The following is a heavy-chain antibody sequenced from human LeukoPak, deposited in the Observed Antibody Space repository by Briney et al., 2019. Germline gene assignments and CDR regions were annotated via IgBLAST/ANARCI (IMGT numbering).Heavy chain of an antibody. V-gene: IGHV3-9*01. CDR1: GFTFDDYA. Sequence: PGRSLRPSCAASGFTFDDYAMHWVRQAPGKGLEWVSGISWNSGSIGYADSVKGRFTISRDNAKNSLYLQMNSLRAEDTALYYCAKDAYGSGSYVNYWGQGTLVTVSS. CDR2: ISWNSGSI. J-gene: IGHJ4*02. D-gene: IGHD3-10*01. CDR3: AKDAYGSGSYVNY.